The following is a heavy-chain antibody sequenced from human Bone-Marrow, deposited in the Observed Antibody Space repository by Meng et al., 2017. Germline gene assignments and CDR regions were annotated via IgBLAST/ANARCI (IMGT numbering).Heavy chain of an antibody. CDR3: ASLAIFGVVIRDY. Sequence: QWQLGQSGAEVKKPGAYVKVSCKASGYTFTGYYMHWVRQAPGQGLEWMGRINPNSGGTNYAQKFQGRVTMTRDTSISTAYMELSRLRSDDTAVYYCASLAIFGVVIRDYWGQGTLVTVSS. CDR1: GYTFTGYY. CDR2: INPNSGGT. V-gene: IGHV1-2*06. J-gene: IGHJ4*02. D-gene: IGHD3-3*01.